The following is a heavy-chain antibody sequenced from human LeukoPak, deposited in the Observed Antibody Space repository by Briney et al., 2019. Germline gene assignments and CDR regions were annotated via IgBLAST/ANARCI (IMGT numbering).Heavy chain of an antibody. J-gene: IGHJ5*02. D-gene: IGHD1-26*01. Sequence: AASVKVSCKASGYTFTSYYMHWVRQAPGQGLEWMGWINPNSGGTNYAQKFQGRVTMTRDMSTSTVCMELSSLRSEDTAVYYCARVEGGSYLDNWFDPWGQGTLVTVSS. CDR2: INPNSGGT. V-gene: IGHV1-2*02. CDR1: GYTFTSYY. CDR3: ARVEGGSYLDNWFDP.